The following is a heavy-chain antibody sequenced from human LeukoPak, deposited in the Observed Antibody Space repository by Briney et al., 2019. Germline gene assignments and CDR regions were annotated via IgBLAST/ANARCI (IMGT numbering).Heavy chain of an antibody. CDR1: GFTFSGSA. D-gene: IGHD3-16*01. Sequence: GGSLRLSCAASGFTFSGSAMHWVRQASRNGLEWVGRIRSKANSDATEYAASVKGRFTISRDDSKNTAYLQMNSLKTEDTAVYYCTRLPNYGDNWFDPWGQGTLVTVSS. CDR3: TRLPNYGDNWFDP. CDR2: IRSKANSDAT. V-gene: IGHV3-73*01. J-gene: IGHJ5*02.